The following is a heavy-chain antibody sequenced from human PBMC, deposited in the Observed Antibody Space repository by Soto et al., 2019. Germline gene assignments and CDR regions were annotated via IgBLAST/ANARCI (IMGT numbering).Heavy chain of an antibody. D-gene: IGHD2-8*01. CDR2: IRSKAYGGTT. Sequence: GGSLRLSCTASGFTFNDYTLSWVRQAPGKGLEWVGFIRSKAYGGTTEYAASVKGRFTISRDDSKSIAYLQMNSLKTKDTAVYYCTAGKLYPSLDFDYWGQGTLVTVSS. CDR3: TAGKLYPSLDFDY. V-gene: IGHV3-49*04. J-gene: IGHJ4*02. CDR1: GFTFNDYT.